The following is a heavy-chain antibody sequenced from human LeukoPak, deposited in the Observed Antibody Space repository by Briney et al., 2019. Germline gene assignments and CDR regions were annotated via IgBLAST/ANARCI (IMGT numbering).Heavy chain of an antibody. Sequence: GASVKVSCKTSSDTFTDFGISWVRQAPGQGLEWMGWISAYNGNTNYAQKLQGRVTMTTDTSTSTAYMELRSLRSDDTAVYYCARDRSIMITFGGVIAPFGYWGQGTLVTVSS. CDR1: SDTFTDFG. CDR3: ARDRSIMITFGGVIAPFGY. J-gene: IGHJ4*02. V-gene: IGHV1-18*01. D-gene: IGHD3-16*02. CDR2: ISAYNGNT.